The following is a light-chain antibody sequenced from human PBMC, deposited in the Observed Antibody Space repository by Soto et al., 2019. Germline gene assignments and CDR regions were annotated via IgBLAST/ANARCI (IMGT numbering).Light chain of an antibody. J-gene: IGLJ1*01. Sequence: QSALTQPRSVSGSPGQSVTISCTGTSSDVGGYNFVSWYQQHPGKAPKFMIYDVTKRPSGVPDRFSGSKSSNTASLNSSVLMTEEEGHCYCISFVSRNTALVYGRGTKLIVL. CDR3: ISFVSRNTALV. CDR1: SSDVGGYNF. CDR2: DVT. V-gene: IGLV2-11*01.